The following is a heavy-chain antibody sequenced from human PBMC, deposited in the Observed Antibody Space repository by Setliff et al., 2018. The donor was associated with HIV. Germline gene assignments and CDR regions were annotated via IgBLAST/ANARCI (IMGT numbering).Heavy chain of an antibody. J-gene: IGHJ6*03. Sequence: ASVKVSCKTSGYTFDGHYLHWVRQAPGQGLEWMGIINPSGGSTTYAQKFQGRVTMTRDTSASTVYMELSSLRSEDTAVYYCAREARYQDRYYYYMDVWGKGTTVTVSS. CDR1: GYTFDGHY. CDR3: AREARYQDRYYYYMDV. CDR2: INPSGGST. V-gene: IGHV1-46*02. D-gene: IGHD1-20*01.